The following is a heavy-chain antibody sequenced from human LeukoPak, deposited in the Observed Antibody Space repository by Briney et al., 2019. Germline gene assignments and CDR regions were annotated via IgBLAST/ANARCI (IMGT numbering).Heavy chain of an antibody. Sequence: GGSLRLSCAASGFTLSKHWMTWVRQAPGKGLECVAIIKQDGSEKYYVNSVKGRFTISRDNAKNSLYLQMNSLRSDDTAVYYCARESRQVPDFWGQGTLVTVSS. CDR3: ARESRQVPDF. J-gene: IGHJ4*02. D-gene: IGHD1-1*01. CDR2: IKQDGSEK. CDR1: GFTLSKHW. V-gene: IGHV3-7*03.